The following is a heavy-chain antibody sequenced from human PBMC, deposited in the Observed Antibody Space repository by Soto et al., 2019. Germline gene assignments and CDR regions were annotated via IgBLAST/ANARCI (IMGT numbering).Heavy chain of an antibody. CDR3: ARDPNCSGGSCYSGWFDP. CDR1: GYTFTSYA. V-gene: IGHV1-3*01. D-gene: IGHD2-15*01. CDR2: INAGNGNT. Sequence: QVQLVQSGAEVKKPGASVKVSCKASGYTFTSYAMHWVRQAPGQRLEWMGWINAGNGNTKYSQKFQGRVTITRDTSASTADMELSSLRSEDTAVYYCARDPNCSGGSCYSGWFDPWGQGTLVTVSS. J-gene: IGHJ5*02.